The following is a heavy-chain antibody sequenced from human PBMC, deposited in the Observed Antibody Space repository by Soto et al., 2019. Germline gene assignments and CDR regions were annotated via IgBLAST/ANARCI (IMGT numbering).Heavy chain of an antibody. D-gene: IGHD3-10*01. J-gene: IGHJ4*02. CDR3: GRGPPMGY. V-gene: IGHV4-30-2*01. Sequence: PSETLSLTCAVSGGSISSGGYSWSWIRQPPGKGLEWIGYIYHSGSTYYNPSPKSRVTISVDRSKNQFSLKLSSVTAADTAVYYCGRGPPMGYWGQGTLVTVSS. CDR1: GGSISSGGYS. CDR2: IYHSGST.